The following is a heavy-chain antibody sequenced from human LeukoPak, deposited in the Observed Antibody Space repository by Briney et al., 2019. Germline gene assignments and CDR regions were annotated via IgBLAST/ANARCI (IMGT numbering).Heavy chain of an antibody. CDR2: ISGSGGST. CDR3: AKVALVGWGSDY. J-gene: IGHJ4*01. D-gene: IGHD3-16*01. Sequence: PGGSLRLSCAASGFTFSSYAMSWVRQAPGKGLEWVSAISGSGGSTYYADSVKGRFTISRDNSKNTLYLQMNRRRAKDTGGDYRAKVALVGWGSDYWGQGTLVTGSS. CDR1: GFTFSSYA. V-gene: IGHV3-23*01.